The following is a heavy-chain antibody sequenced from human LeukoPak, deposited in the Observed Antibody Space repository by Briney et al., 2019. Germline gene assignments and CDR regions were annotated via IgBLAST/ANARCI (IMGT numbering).Heavy chain of an antibody. Sequence: GGSLSLSCAASGVTFRSYRLNWGGHAPGNGLDLFSSFSSSSSYIYYADSVKGRFTISRDNAKNSLYRQMNSLRAEDTAVYYCARGLPAHNWFDPWGQRTLVTVSS. CDR1: GVTFRSYR. D-gene: IGHD2-2*01. CDR3: ARGLPAHNWFDP. V-gene: IGHV3-21*01. J-gene: IGHJ5*02. CDR2: FSSSSSYI.